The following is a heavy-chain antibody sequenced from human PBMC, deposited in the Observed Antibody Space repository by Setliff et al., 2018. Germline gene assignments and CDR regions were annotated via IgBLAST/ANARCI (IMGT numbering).Heavy chain of an antibody. CDR1: GSSFSGSA. CDR2: IRGRTDNYAT. CDR3: TFARDGYDVFDI. Sequence: GGSLRLSCAASGSSFSGSAVYWVRQASVKGLEWIGRIRGRTDNYATAYAASVRGRFTISRDDSKNTAYLQMNSLKTEDTAVYYCTFARDGYDVFDIWGQGTMVTVSS. V-gene: IGHV3-73*01. D-gene: IGHD5-18*01. J-gene: IGHJ3*02.